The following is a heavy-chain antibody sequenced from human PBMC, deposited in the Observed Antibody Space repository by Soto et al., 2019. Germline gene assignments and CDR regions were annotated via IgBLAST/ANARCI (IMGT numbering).Heavy chain of an antibody. J-gene: IGHJ3*02. Sequence: PGGSLRLSCAASGFTFSDYYMSWIRQAPGKGLEWVSYISSSGSTIYYADSVKGRFTISRDNAKNSLYLQMNSLRAEDTAVYYCARDQKSNIVVVPADAFDIWGQGTMVTVSS. V-gene: IGHV3-11*01. CDR2: ISSSGSTI. D-gene: IGHD2-2*01. CDR3: ARDQKSNIVVVPADAFDI. CDR1: GFTFSDYY.